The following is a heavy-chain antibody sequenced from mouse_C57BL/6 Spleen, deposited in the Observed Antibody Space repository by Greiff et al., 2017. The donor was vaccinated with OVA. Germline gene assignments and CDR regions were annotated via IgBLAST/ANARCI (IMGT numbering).Heavy chain of an antibody. D-gene: IGHD2-5*01. CDR1: GYTFTDYY. CDR3: ARDGSNSLCAY. J-gene: IGHJ3*01. CDR2: IYPGSGNT. V-gene: IGHV1-76*01. Sequence: QVQLKESGAELVRPGASVKLSCKASGYTFTDYYINWVKQRPGQGLEWIARIYPGSGNTYYNEKFKGKATLTAEKSSSTAYMQLSSLTSEDSAVYFCARDGSNSLCAYWGQGTLVTVSA.